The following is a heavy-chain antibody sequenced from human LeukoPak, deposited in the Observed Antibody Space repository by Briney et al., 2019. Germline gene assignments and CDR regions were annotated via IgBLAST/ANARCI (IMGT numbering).Heavy chain of an antibody. Sequence: GTSPRLSCAASGFTLGYHGMHWVRQAPGKGLEWVANIFSNEVNKYYADSLKGRSTISRDTSKNTLFLEMESLRTEDTAVYYCARHRGSIFEGYMDVWGKGTTVTVSS. CDR3: ARHRGSIFEGYMDV. V-gene: IGHV3-33*01. CDR1: GFTLGYHG. D-gene: IGHD3-9*01. J-gene: IGHJ6*03. CDR2: IFSNEVNK.